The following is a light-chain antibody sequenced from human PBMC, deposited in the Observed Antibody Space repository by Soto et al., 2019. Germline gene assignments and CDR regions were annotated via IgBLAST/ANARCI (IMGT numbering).Light chain of an antibody. CDR3: QQYNDWSQLT. V-gene: IGKV3-15*01. CDR1: QSVSSN. Sequence: EIVMTQSPATLSVSAGERATLSCRASQSVSSNLAWYQQQPGQAPRLLIHGASTRATGIPPRFSGSGTGTGVTPTIISRQSEDFVVYYCQQYNDWSQLTFGGGTRVEIK. CDR2: GAS. J-gene: IGKJ4*01.